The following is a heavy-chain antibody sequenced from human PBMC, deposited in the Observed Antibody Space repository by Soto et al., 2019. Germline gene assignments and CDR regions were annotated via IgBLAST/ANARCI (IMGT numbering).Heavy chain of an antibody. J-gene: IGHJ6*02. CDR2: IYYSGST. V-gene: IGHV4-31*03. D-gene: IGHD4-17*01. Sequence: SETLSLTCTVSGGSISSGGYYWSWIRQHPGKGLEWIGYIYYSGSTYYNPSLKSRVTISVDTSKNQFSLKLSSVTAADTAVYYCARGEVDYGGNSGYYYGMDVWGQGTTVTVSS. CDR1: GGSISSGGYY. CDR3: ARGEVDYGGNSGYYYGMDV.